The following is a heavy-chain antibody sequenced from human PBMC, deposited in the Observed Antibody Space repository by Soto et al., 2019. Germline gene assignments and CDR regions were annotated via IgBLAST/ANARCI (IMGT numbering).Heavy chain of an antibody. CDR2: IYHSGST. D-gene: IGHD3-22*01. CDR3: AREDRGTYYYDSSGYYYRYYFDY. CDR1: GGSISSSNW. Sequence: QVQLQESGPGLVKPSGTLSLTCAVSGGSISSSNWWSWVRQPPGKGLEWIGEIYHSGSTNYNPSLKRRVTISVDKSKNQFSLKLSSVTAADTAVYYCAREDRGTYYYDSSGYYYRYYFDYWGQGTLVTVSS. V-gene: IGHV4-4*02. J-gene: IGHJ4*02.